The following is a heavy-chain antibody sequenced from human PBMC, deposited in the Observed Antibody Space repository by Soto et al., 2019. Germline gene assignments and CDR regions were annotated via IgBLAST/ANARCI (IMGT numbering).Heavy chain of an antibody. V-gene: IGHV1-69*12. Sequence: QVQLVQSGAEVKKPGSSVKVSCKASGGTFSSYAISWVRQAPGQGLEWMGGIIPIFGTANYAQKFQGRVTSTADESTRTAYMELNSLRSEDTAVYYCATYLAVAGTSDYWGQGTLVTVSS. CDR2: IIPIFGTA. D-gene: IGHD6-19*01. CDR3: ATYLAVAGTSDY. J-gene: IGHJ4*02. CDR1: GGTFSSYA.